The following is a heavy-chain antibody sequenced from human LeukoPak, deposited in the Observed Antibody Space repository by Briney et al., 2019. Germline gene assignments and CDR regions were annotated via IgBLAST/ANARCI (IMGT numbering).Heavy chain of an antibody. Sequence: PSETLSLTCAVYGGSFSDYFWGWIRQPPGKGLEWIGEINHSGRTYYNPSLKSRVTISVDTSKNQFSLNLSSVSAADTAVYYCARDGVVVPAAIHYGMDVWGQGTTVTVSS. J-gene: IGHJ6*02. V-gene: IGHV4-34*01. CDR3: ARDGVVVPAAIHYGMDV. D-gene: IGHD2-2*01. CDR1: GGSFSDYF. CDR2: INHSGRT.